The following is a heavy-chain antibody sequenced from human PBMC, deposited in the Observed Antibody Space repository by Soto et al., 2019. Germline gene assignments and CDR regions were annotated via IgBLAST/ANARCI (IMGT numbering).Heavy chain of an antibody. V-gene: IGHV3-33*01. CDR2: IWYDGSNK. D-gene: IGHD4-17*01. CDR1: GFTFSSYG. CDR3: ARDYGDYVTPGY. Sequence: QVQLVESGGGVVQPGRSLRLSCAASGFTFSSYGMHWVRQAPGKGLEWVAVIWYDGSNKYYADSVKGRFTISRDNSKNTRYLQMNSLRAEDTAVYYCARDYGDYVTPGYWGQGTLVTVSS. J-gene: IGHJ4*02.